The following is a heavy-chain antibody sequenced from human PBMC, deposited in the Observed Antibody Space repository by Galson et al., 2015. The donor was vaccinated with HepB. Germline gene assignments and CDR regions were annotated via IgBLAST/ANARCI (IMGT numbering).Heavy chain of an antibody. CDR3: ARGAEGY. Sequence: SLRLSCAASGFTFSSYAMHWVRQAPGKGLEWVAVISYDGSNKYYADSVKGRFTISGDNSKNTLYLQMNSLRAEDTAVYYCARGAEGYWGQGTLVTVSS. V-gene: IGHV3-30*04. CDR1: GFTFSSYA. J-gene: IGHJ4*02. CDR2: ISYDGSNK.